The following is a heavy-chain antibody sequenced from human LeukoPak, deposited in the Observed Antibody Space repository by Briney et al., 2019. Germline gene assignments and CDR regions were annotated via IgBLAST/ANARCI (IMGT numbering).Heavy chain of an antibody. CDR1: GGSISSYY. CDR2: IYYSGST. Sequence: SETLSLTCTVSGGSISSYYWSWIRQPPGKGLEWIGYIYYSGSTNYNPSLKSRVTISVDTSKNQFSLKLSSVAAADTAVYYCARGSSSWYPRYYYYMDVWGKGTTVTVSS. J-gene: IGHJ6*03. D-gene: IGHD6-13*01. CDR3: ARGSSSWYPRYYYYMDV. V-gene: IGHV4-59*01.